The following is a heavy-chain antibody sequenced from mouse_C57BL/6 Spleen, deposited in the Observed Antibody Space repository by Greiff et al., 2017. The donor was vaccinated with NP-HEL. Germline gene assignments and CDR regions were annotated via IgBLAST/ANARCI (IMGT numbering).Heavy chain of an antibody. CDR3: ARKGYDYDGY. D-gene: IGHD2-4*01. J-gene: IGHJ2*01. CDR2: INPNNGGT. CDR1: GYTFTDYY. Sequence: VQLQQSGPELVKPGASVKISCKASGYTFTDYYMNWVKQSHGKSLEWIGDINPNNGGTSYNQKFKGKATLTVDKSSSTAYMERRSLTSEDSAVYYCARKGYDYDGYWGQGTTLTVSS. V-gene: IGHV1-26*01.